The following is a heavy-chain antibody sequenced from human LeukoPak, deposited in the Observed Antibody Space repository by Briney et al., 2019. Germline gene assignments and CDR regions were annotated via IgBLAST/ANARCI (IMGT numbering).Heavy chain of an antibody. CDR1: GGSFGGYY. D-gene: IGHD1-1*01. Sequence: SETLSLTCAVYGGSFGGYYWSWIRQPPGKGLEWIGEINHSGSTNYNPSLKSRVTISVDTSKNQFSLKLSSVTAADTAVYYCARSGGTHYFDYWGQGTLVTVSS. CDR3: ARSGGTHYFDY. V-gene: IGHV4-34*01. CDR2: INHSGST. J-gene: IGHJ4*02.